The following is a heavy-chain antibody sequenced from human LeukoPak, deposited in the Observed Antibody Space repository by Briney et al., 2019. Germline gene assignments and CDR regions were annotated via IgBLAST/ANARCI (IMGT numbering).Heavy chain of an antibody. CDR2: ISGSGGST. CDR1: GFTFSSYA. Sequence: GGSLRLSCAASGFTFSSYAMSWVRQAPGKGLEWVSAISGSGGSTYYADSVKGRFTISRDNSKNTLYLQMNSLRAEDTAVYYCAKGPSVVPAAIARGDGMDVWGQGTTVTVSS. D-gene: IGHD2-2*02. CDR3: AKGPSVVPAAIARGDGMDV. V-gene: IGHV3-23*01. J-gene: IGHJ6*02.